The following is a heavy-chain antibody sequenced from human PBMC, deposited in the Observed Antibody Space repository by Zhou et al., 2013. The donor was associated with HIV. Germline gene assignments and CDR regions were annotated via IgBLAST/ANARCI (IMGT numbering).Heavy chain of an antibody. CDR2: FIPTLGTA. CDR1: GGTFSRYA. J-gene: IGHJ5*01. D-gene: IGHD2-2*02. V-gene: IGHV1-69*05. CDR3: ARPRGEYTISTPPYTRFDS. Sequence: QVHLVQSGAEVKKPGSSLKVSCKTSGGTFSRYAISWVRQAPGQGLEWVGGFIPTLGTASYAQKFQGRVTITTDESATTSYMELSSLRSEDTALYYCARPRGEYTISTPPYTRFDSWGQGTLVTVSS.